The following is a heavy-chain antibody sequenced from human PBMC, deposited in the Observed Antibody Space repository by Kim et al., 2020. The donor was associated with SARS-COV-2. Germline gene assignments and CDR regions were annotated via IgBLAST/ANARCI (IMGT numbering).Heavy chain of an antibody. J-gene: IGHJ4*02. CDR1: GGTFSSYA. V-gene: IGHV1-69*04. D-gene: IGHD3-9*01. Sequence: SVKVSCKASGGTFSSYAISWVRQAPGQGLEWMGRIIPILGIANYAQKFQGRVTITADKSTSTAYMELSSLRSEDTAVYYCAGPTGGLRYFDWLPFGYWGQGTLVTVSS. CDR3: AGPTGGLRYFDWLPFGY. CDR2: IIPILGIA.